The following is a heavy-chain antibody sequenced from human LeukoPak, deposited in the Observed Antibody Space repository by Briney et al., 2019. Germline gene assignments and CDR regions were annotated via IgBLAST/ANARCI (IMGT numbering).Heavy chain of an antibody. D-gene: IGHD2-15*01. J-gene: IGHJ4*02. CDR3: ARYCSGGSCYSFGLNY. CDR1: GYTFTSYG. CDR2: INPNSGGT. V-gene: IGHV1-2*02. Sequence: ASVKVSCKASGYTFTSYGISWVRQAPGQGLEWMGWINPNSGGTNYAQKFQGRVTMTRDTSISTAYMELSRLRSDDTAVYYCARYCSGGSCYSFGLNYWGQGTLVTVSS.